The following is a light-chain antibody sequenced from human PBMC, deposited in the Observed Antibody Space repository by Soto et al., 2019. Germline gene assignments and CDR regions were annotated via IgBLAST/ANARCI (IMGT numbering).Light chain of an antibody. CDR2: EVH. CDR1: SSDVGGYKY. V-gene: IGLV2-8*01. CDR3: SSYGGTNKLL. J-gene: IGLJ2*01. Sequence: QSALTQPPSASGSPGQSVTISCTGTSSDVGGYKYVSLYQQHPGKAPKLMIFEVHKRPSGVPDRFSGSKSGNTASLTVSGLQAEDEADYYCSSYGGTNKLLFGGGTKLTVL.